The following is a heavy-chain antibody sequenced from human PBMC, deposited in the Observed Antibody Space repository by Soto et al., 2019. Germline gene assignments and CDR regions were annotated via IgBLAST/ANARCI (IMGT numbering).Heavy chain of an antibody. CDR3: ATGIVGATRDYYYYGMDV. CDR2: IYYSGST. D-gene: IGHD1-26*01. CDR1: GGSISSYY. V-gene: IGHV4-59*01. Sequence: SETLSLTCTVSGGSISSYYWSWIRQPPGKGLEWIGYIYYSGSTNYNPSLKSRVTISVDTSKNQFSLKLSSVTAADTAVYYCATGIVGATRDYYYYGMDVWGQGTTVTVSS. J-gene: IGHJ6*02.